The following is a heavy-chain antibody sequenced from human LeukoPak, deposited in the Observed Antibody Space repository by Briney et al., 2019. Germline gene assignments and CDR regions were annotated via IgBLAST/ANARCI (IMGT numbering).Heavy chain of an antibody. Sequence: ASVRVSSKASGYTFTIYVISWVRQAPGQGLEWMGWISAYNGNTNYAQKLEGRVTMTTDTSTSTAYMELRSLRSDDTAVYYCARAIVTVSDYYYYYMDVWGKGTTVTVSS. CDR1: GYTFTIYV. J-gene: IGHJ6*03. D-gene: IGHD4-11*01. V-gene: IGHV1-18*01. CDR2: ISAYNGNT. CDR3: ARAIVTVSDYYYYYMDV.